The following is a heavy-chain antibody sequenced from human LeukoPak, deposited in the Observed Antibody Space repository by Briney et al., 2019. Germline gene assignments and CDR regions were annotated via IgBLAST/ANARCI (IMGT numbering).Heavy chain of an antibody. CDR1: GFTFSSYW. V-gene: IGHV3-7*03. Sequence: PGGSLRLSCAASGFTFSSYWMNWVRQAPGKGLEWLANIKQDGSEKYYVDSVKGRFTISRDNAKNSLYLQMNSLRAEDTAVYYCARGSTTVINRPFDYWGQGTLVTVSS. D-gene: IGHD4-23*01. J-gene: IGHJ4*02. CDR2: IKQDGSEK. CDR3: ARGSTTVINRPFDY.